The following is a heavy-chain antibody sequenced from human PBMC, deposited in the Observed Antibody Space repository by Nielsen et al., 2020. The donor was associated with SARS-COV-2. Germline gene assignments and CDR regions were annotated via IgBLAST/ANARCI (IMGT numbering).Heavy chain of an antibody. V-gene: IGHV3-30*04. J-gene: IGHJ6*02. CDR1: GFTFSDHA. Sequence: GGSLRLSCAASGFTFSDHALHWVRQAPGKGLEWVAIISYDGTTKYNTDSVKGRFTISRDNSKNTLYLQMNSLRAEDTAVYYCASDSNSYNYYYYYGMDVWGQGTTVTVSS. CDR2: ISYDGTTK. CDR3: ASDSNSYNYYYYYGMDV. D-gene: IGHD2-2*01.